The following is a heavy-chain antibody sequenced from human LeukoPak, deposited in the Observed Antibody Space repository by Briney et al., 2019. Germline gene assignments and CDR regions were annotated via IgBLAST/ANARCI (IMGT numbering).Heavy chain of an antibody. V-gene: IGHV4-59*01. CDR3: ARVYFDWLLKGFDAFDI. J-gene: IGHJ3*02. Sequence: PSETLSLTCTVSGGSISSYYWSWIRQPPGKGLEWIGYLYYSGSTNYNPSLKSRVTISVDTSKNQFSLKLSSVTAADTAVYYCARVYFDWLLKGFDAFDIWGQGTMVTVSS. CDR1: GGSISSYY. D-gene: IGHD3-9*01. CDR2: LYYSGST.